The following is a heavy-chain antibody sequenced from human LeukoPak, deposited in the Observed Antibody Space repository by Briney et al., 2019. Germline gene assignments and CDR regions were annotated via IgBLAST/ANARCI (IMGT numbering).Heavy chain of an antibody. CDR2: INTDGFST. CDR1: GFISSSYW. D-gene: IGHD6-19*01. CDR3: ARLTVSGQFDY. V-gene: IGHV3-74*01. Sequence: GGSLRLSCAASGFISSSYWMHWVRQPPGKGLVYIACINTDGFSTNYADSVKGRFTISRDNSKNTLHLQMNSLRVEDTAVYYCARLTVSGQFDYWGQGTLVTVSS. J-gene: IGHJ4*02.